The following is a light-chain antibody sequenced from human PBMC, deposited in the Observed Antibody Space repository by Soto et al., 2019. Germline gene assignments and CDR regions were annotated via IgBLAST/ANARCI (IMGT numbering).Light chain of an antibody. CDR1: SSNIGNNY. V-gene: IGLV1-51*02. Sequence: QSVLTQPPSVSAAPGQKVTISCSGSSSNIGNNYVSWYQQLPGTAPKLLIYENNKRPSGIPDRFSGSKSGTSATLGITGLQTGDEADYYCGTWDSSLSAGVVFGGGTKPTVL. CDR2: ENN. J-gene: IGLJ2*01. CDR3: GTWDSSLSAGVV.